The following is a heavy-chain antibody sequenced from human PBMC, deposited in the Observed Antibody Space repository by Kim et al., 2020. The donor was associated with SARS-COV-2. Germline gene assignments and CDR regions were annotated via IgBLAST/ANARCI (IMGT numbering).Heavy chain of an antibody. J-gene: IGHJ4*02. V-gene: IGHV6-1*01. Sequence: EYAGYVKSRVIINPDTSRNQFSLQLNSVTPEDTAVYYCSRAAGGQSGLDYWAQGTLVTVSS. CDR3: SRAAGGQSGLDY. D-gene: IGHD2-15*01.